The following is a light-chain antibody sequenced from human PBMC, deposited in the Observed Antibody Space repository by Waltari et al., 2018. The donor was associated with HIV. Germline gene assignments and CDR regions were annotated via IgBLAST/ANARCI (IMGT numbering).Light chain of an antibody. V-gene: IGLV2-14*01. CDR3: SSYTSSSTPWV. CDR2: EVT. Sequence: QSALTQPASVSGSPGQSITISCTGTSRAVGGYNYVSWYQQHPGKAPKLIIYEVTNRPSGVSNRFSGSKSGNTASLTISGLQTEDEADYYCSSYTSSSTPWVFGGGTKLTVL. CDR1: SRAVGGYNY. J-gene: IGLJ3*02.